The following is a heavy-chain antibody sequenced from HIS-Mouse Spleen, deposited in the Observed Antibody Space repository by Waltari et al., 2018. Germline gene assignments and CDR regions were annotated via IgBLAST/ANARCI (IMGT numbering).Heavy chain of an antibody. CDR3: ARGPESSNSGSYTGAFDI. CDR1: GFTFSSYA. D-gene: IGHD1-26*01. CDR2: ISYDGSNK. Sequence: AASGFTFSSYAMHWVRQAPGKGLEWVAVISYDGSNKYYADSVKGRFTISRDNSKNTLYLQMNSLRAEDTAVYYCARGPESSNSGSYTGAFDIWGQGTMVTVSS. V-gene: IGHV3-30-3*01. J-gene: IGHJ3*02.